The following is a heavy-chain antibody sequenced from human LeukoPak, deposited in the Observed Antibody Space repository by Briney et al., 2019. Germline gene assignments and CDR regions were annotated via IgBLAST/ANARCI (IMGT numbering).Heavy chain of an antibody. J-gene: IGHJ4*02. CDR3: ARTGYSYARSDY. V-gene: IGHV4-39*07. Sequence: PSETLSLTCTVSGASISSGSHHWGWFRQSPGKGLEWIGSIYYSRTTYYNPSLNSRVTISVDTSKNQFSLKLSSVTAADTAVYYCARTGYSYARSDYWGQGTLVTVSS. CDR2: IYYSRTT. CDR1: GASISSGSHH. D-gene: IGHD5-18*01.